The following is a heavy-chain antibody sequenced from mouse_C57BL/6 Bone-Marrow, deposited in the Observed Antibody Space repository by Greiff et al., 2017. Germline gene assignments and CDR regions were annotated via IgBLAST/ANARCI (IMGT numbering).Heavy chain of an antibody. CDR3: AEGGQLRLRFAY. D-gene: IGHD3-2*02. CDR1: GYTFTDYY. J-gene: IGHJ3*01. CDR2: INPNNGGT. Sequence: EVQLQQSGPELVKPGASVKISCKASGYTFTDYYMNWVKQSHGKSLEWIGDINPNNGGTSYNQKFKGKATLTVDKSSSTAYMELRSLTSEDSAVYYCAEGGQLRLRFAYWGQGTLVTVSA. V-gene: IGHV1-26*01.